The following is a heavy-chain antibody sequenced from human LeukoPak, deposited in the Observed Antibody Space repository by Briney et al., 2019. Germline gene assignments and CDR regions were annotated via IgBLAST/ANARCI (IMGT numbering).Heavy chain of an antibody. D-gene: IGHD6-19*01. CDR1: EFTFSSYG. CDR3: AKDPVGSSGWKTSYYYYYYYMDV. Sequence: PGGSLRLSCAASEFTFSSYGMHWVRQAPGKGLEWVAVIWYDGSNKYYADSVKGRFTISRDNSKNTLYLQMNSLRAEDTAVYYCAKDPVGSSGWKTSYYYYYYYMDVWGKGTTVTVSS. CDR2: IWYDGSNK. V-gene: IGHV3-33*06. J-gene: IGHJ6*03.